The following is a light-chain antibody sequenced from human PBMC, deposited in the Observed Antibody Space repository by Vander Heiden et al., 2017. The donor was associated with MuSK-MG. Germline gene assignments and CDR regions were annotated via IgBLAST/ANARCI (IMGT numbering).Light chain of an antibody. J-gene: IGKJ5*01. CDR2: AAF. Sequence: EIVLTQSPCTLSLSPGEGATLSCRASQYFSSNYVAWYQQKAGQAPRLLIYAAFKRTTGVPDRFSGSVSGTDFTLTISRLEPEDFAVYYCQQYDTSPITFGQGTRLEIK. CDR3: QQYDTSPIT. V-gene: IGKV3-20*01. CDR1: QYFSSNY.